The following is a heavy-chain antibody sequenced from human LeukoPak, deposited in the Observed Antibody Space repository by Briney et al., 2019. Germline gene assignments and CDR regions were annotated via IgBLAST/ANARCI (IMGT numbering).Heavy chain of an antibody. CDR2: IDPSDSYT. V-gene: IGHV5-10-1*01. J-gene: IGHJ5*02. D-gene: IGHD6-13*01. CDR3: ARLPHSSSWLLAP. Sequence: GESLKISCKGSGYSFTSYWISWVRQMPGKGLEWMGRIDPSDSYTNYSPSFQGHVTISADKSISTAYLQWSSLKASDTAMYYRARLPHSSSWLLAPWGRGTLVTVSS. CDR1: GYSFTSYW.